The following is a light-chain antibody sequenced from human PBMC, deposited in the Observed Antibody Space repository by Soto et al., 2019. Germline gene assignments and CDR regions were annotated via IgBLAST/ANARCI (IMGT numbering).Light chain of an antibody. Sequence: QSVLTQPPSAPGTPGQRVIITCSGGSSNVERNYVYWYQHLPGTAPKLLIYRDDQRPSGVPDRFSGSKSGTSASLAISGLRSEDEAAYYCAVWDDRLSGLFGGGTKVTVL. J-gene: IGLJ3*02. V-gene: IGLV1-47*01. CDR3: AVWDDRLSGL. CDR1: SSNVERNY. CDR2: RDD.